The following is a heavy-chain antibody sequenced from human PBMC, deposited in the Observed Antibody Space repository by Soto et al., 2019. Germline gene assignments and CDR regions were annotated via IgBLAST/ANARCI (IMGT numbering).Heavy chain of an antibody. CDR2: ISLSSANI. D-gene: IGHD3-22*01. CDR1: GFSLYNYA. CDR3: ARDQLYYNDISGRPLNAFDV. V-gene: IGHV3-48*01. Sequence: GGSLRLSCAASGFSLYNYAMDWVRQAPGRGLEWVSYISLSSANIHYADSVRGRFTVSRDNAKNSLYLQMNSLRAEDTAVYYCARDQLYYNDISGRPLNAFDVWGQGTMVTV. J-gene: IGHJ3*01.